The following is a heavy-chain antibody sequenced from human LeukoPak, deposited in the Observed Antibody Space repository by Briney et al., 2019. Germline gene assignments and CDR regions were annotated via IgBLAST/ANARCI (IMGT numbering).Heavy chain of an antibody. Sequence: PGGTLRLSCAASGFTFSSYGMSWVRQAPGKGLEWVSGISGSAASTHYADSVKGRFTISRDNSKNTLYLQMNSLRAEDTAVYYCAKDKGSGYQFDYWGQGTLVTVSS. CDR3: AKDKGSGYQFDY. D-gene: IGHD3-22*01. CDR2: ISGSAAST. CDR1: GFTFSSYG. J-gene: IGHJ4*02. V-gene: IGHV3-23*01.